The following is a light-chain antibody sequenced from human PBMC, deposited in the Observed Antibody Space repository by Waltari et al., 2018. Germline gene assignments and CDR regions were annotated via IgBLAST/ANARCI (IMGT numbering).Light chain of an antibody. CDR3: QSYGDNYQLV. CDR2: EDD. CDR1: SGSITRNY. J-gene: IGLJ2*01. V-gene: IGLV6-57*03. Sequence: NFILTQPHSVSASPGKTVTISCTRSSGSITRNYVQWYQQRPGSAPTNVIYEDDQRPSGVPDRFSGSVDRSSNSVSLTISGLETEDEADYYCQSYGDNYQLVFGGGTKLTVL.